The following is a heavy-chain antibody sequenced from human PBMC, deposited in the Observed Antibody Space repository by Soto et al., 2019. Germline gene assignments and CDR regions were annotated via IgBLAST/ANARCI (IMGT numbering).Heavy chain of an antibody. Sequence: EVQVVESGGGLVQPGGSLRLSCAASDFTISPYWMTWVRQTPGQGLEFVANIKEDGSVRNYVDSVKGRFTISRDNAKNSLYLQMNSLRAEDPAVYYCGTDQWGGAVELWVQGTTVTVSS. V-gene: IGHV3-7*01. J-gene: IGHJ3*01. D-gene: IGHD3-10*01. CDR2: IKEDGSVR. CDR3: GTDQWGGAVEL. CDR1: DFTISPYW.